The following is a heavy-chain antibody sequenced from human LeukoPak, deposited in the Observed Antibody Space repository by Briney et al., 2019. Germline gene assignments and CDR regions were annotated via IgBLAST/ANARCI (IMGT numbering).Heavy chain of an antibody. CDR1: GFTFSRTW. CDR2: INGDGTST. Sequence: PGGSLRLSCTVSGFTFSRTWMRWVRQAPGKGLVWVSHINGDGTSTNYADSVKGRFTISRDNAKNTLFLQMNSLTVEDTAVYYCARYGLPAAADYWGQGTLVTVSS. CDR3: ARYGLPAAADY. J-gene: IGHJ4*02. D-gene: IGHD2-2*01. V-gene: IGHV3-74*01.